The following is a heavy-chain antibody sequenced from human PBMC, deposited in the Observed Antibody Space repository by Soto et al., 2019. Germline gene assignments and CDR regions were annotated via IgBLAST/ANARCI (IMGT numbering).Heavy chain of an antibody. Sequence: SETLSLTCTVSGGSVDRGDYYWSWIRQPPGKGLEWIGEINHSGSTNYNPSLKSRVTISVDTSKNQFSLKLSSVTAADTAVYFCARRSSWYPYYYYGMDVWGQGTTVTVSS. D-gene: IGHD6-13*01. J-gene: IGHJ6*02. V-gene: IGHV4-34*01. CDR3: ARRSSWYPYYYYGMDV. CDR1: GGSVDRGDYY. CDR2: INHSGST.